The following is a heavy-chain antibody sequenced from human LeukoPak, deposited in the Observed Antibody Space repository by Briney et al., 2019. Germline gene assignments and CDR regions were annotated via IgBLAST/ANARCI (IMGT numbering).Heavy chain of an antibody. V-gene: IGHV3-23*01. CDR2: ISGSGGST. D-gene: IGHD6-19*01. CDR3: AKRLYSSGWYGQPPGN. CDR1: GFTFSSYA. Sequence: GGSLRLSCAASGFTFSSYAMSWVRQAPGKGLEWVSAISGSGGSTYYADSVKGRFTISRDNSKNTLYLQMNSLRAEDTAVYCCAKRLYSSGWYGQPPGNWGQGTLVTVSS. J-gene: IGHJ4*02.